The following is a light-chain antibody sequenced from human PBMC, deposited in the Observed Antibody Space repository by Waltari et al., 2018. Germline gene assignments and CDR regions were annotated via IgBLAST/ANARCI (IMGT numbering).Light chain of an antibody. CDR1: QSITTS. V-gene: IGKV1-39*01. Sequence: DIQMTQSPSSLSASVGDRVTITFRTSQSITTSLNWYQQKPGKAPKVVIYGASSLQSGVPSRFLGRGFGTDFTITIISLQPEDFATYYCQQSYSIPLSTFCQGTKLEIK. CDR2: GAS. CDR3: QQSYSIPLST. J-gene: IGKJ2*01.